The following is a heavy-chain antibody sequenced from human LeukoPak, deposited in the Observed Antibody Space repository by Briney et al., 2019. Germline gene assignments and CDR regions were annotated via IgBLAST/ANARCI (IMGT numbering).Heavy chain of an antibody. D-gene: IGHD1-26*01. CDR2: IENSGRT. CDR1: GGSITSDY. CDR3: ATTTIRLGY. J-gene: IGHJ4*02. Sequence: SETLSLTCIVSGGSITSDYWSWIRQPPGKGLEWIGYIENSGRTEYNPSLMSRITISVDTSKIQFSLMLSSVTAADTAVYYCATTTIRLGYWGQGTLVTVSS. V-gene: IGHV4-59*12.